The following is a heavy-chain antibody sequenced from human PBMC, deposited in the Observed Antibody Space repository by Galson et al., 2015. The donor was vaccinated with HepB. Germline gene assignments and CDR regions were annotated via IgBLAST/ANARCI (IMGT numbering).Heavy chain of an antibody. CDR2: IYYSGST. V-gene: IGHV4-59*08. J-gene: IGHJ4*02. Sequence: SETLSLTCTVSGGSISSYYWSWIRQPPGKGLEWIGYIYYSGSTNYNPSLKSRVTISVDTSKNQFSLKLSSVTAADTAVYYCARGRGGSPVSGRYTGGKYYFDYWGQGTLVTVSS. D-gene: IGHD6-19*01. CDR3: ARGRGGSPVSGRYTGGKYYFDY. CDR1: GGSISSYY.